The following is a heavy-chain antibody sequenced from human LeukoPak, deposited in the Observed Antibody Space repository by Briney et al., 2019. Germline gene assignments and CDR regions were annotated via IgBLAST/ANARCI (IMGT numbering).Heavy chain of an antibody. D-gene: IGHD3-9*01. Sequence: GGSLRLSCAASGFTVSSNYMSWVRQAPGKGLEWVSAITGSGTNRYYADSLKGRFTTSRDNSKNTVFLQMNSLRHEDTAIYYCVIWGDYDVLTGYYVPDYWGQGTLVTVSS. CDR1: GFTVSSNY. CDR2: ITGSGTNR. J-gene: IGHJ4*02. V-gene: IGHV3-23*01. CDR3: VIWGDYDVLTGYYVPDY.